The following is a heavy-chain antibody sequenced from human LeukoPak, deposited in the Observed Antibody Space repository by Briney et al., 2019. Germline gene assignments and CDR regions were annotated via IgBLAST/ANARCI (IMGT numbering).Heavy chain of an antibody. D-gene: IGHD3-10*01. V-gene: IGHV3-15*01. CDR3: LLYTRGWFETNF. CDR2: IKSKTDAGTT. Sequence: GGSLRLSCAASGFIFSDAYMSWVRQAPGKGLEWVGRIKSKTDAGTTDYAAPVKGRFTIPRDDSKNTLYLQMNSLKTEDTALYYCLLYTRGWFETNFWGQGTLVTVSS. J-gene: IGHJ4*02. CDR1: GFIFSDAY.